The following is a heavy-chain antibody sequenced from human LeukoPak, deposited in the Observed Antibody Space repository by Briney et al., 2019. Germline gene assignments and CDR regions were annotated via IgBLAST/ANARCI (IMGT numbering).Heavy chain of an antibody. CDR2: IKQDGTEK. CDR1: GFTFTTYW. Sequence: GESLRLSCAASGFTFTTYWMSWVRQAPGKGLEWVASIKQDGTEKYYVDSVKGRFTISRDNAKNSLYLQMNSLRAEDTAVYYCARDRVVVVPAAMLPLDVWGKGTTVTISS. D-gene: IGHD2-2*01. V-gene: IGHV3-7*01. CDR3: ARDRVVVVPAAMLPLDV. J-gene: IGHJ6*04.